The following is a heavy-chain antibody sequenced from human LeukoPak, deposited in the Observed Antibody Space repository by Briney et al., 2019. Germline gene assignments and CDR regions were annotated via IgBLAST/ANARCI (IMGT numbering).Heavy chain of an antibody. Sequence: ASVKVSCKASGGTFSSYAISWVRQAPGQGLEWMGGIIPIFGTANYAQKFQGRVTITTDESTSTAFMELSSLRSEDTAVYYCARDHSRPTAHSSWPPMLDYWGQGTLVTVSS. CDR2: IIPIFGTA. J-gene: IGHJ4*02. V-gene: IGHV1-69*05. D-gene: IGHD6-13*01. CDR1: GGTFSSYA. CDR3: ARDHSRPTAHSSWPPMLDY.